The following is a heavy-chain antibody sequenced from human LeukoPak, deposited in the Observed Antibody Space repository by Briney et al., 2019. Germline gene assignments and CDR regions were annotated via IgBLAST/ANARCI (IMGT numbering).Heavy chain of an antibody. CDR2: ISWNSGSI. D-gene: IGHD3-10*01. Sequence: GGSLRLSCAASGFTFDDYAMHWVRQAPGKGLEWVSGISWNSGSIGYADSVKGRFTISRDNAKNSLYLQMNSLRAEDTALYYCAKTYGSGSYYNGQFDYWGQGTLVTVSS. V-gene: IGHV3-9*01. CDR3: AKTYGSGSYYNGQFDY. J-gene: IGHJ4*02. CDR1: GFTFDDYA.